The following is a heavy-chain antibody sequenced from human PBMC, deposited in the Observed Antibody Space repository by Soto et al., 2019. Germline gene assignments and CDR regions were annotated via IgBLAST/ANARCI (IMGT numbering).Heavy chain of an antibody. Sequence: QVQMVESGGGVVQPGTSLRLSCATSGFTFSTSGMHWVRQAPGKGLEWVAMLSPDGSVTYYTDSVQGRFTFSGDTPKNTLYLPMAGLRLEDTPIYYCARDWGSSGWYNWFGPWGQGTGVTVS. V-gene: IGHV3-30*03. J-gene: IGHJ5*02. CDR2: LSPDGSVT. D-gene: IGHD6-13*01. CDR1: GFTFSTSG. CDR3: ARDWGSSGWYNWFGP.